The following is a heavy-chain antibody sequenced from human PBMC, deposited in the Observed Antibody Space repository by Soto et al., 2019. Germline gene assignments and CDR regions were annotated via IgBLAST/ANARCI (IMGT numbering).Heavy chain of an antibody. V-gene: IGHV4-59*08. J-gene: IGHJ5*02. Sequence: QVQLQESGPGLVKPSETLSLTCTVSGGSIRSYYWSWIRQPPGKGLEWIGSIYYSGSTNYKPSLKSRVTISVDTSKTQFSLKLNSVTAADTAVYYCARQGGWFDPWGQGTLVTVSA. CDR2: IYYSGST. CDR3: ARQGGWFDP. CDR1: GGSIRSYY. D-gene: IGHD1-26*01.